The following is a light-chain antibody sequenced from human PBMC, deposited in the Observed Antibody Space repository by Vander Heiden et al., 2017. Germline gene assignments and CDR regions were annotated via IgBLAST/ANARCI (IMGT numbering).Light chain of an antibody. CDR3: MQVLQTPIT. J-gene: IGKJ3*01. V-gene: IGKV2-28*01. CDR2: LGS. CDR1: QSLLHSHGYTC. Sequence: DIGVTQSALTLPVTLGEPTPLSCSPTQSLLHSHGYTCLDWDVQKAGQSPQLLIYLGSSRASGVPDRFSVSGSGTEFTLKISRVEAEDVGVYYCMQVLQTPITFGPGTRVDI.